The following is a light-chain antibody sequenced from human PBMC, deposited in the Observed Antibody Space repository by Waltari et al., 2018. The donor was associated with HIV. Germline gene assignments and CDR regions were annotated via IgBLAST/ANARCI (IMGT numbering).Light chain of an antibody. CDR1: TSNIGSNY. Sequence: QSMLTQPPSMSGTPGQGVTISSSGSTSNIGSNYVNWYQQLQGRAPKVVVYRSNQRPSGVPDRFSGSKSGNTASLTVSGLQAEDEAYYFCSSYAGSDNYVVFGGGTKLTVL. CDR3: SSYAGSDNYVV. V-gene: IGLV1-44*01. J-gene: IGLJ2*01. CDR2: RSN.